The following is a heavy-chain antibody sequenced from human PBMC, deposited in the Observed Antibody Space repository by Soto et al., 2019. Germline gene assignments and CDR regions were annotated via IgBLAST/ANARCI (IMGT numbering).Heavy chain of an antibody. CDR2: IYYSGST. V-gene: IGHV4-31*03. CDR3: ARYGSGTYYSTTFDY. Sequence: QVQLQESGPGLVKPSQNLSLTCTVSGGSISSAGYYWSWIRQHPGKGLEWIGYIYYSGSTYYNPSLKSRVTISVDTSKIQFSMKLRSVTAADTALYYCARYGSGTYYSTTFDYWGQGTLVTVSS. D-gene: IGHD3-10*01. J-gene: IGHJ4*02. CDR1: GGSISSAGYY.